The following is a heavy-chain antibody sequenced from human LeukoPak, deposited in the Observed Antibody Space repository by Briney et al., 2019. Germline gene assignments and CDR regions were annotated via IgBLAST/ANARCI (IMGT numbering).Heavy chain of an antibody. CDR2: ISGSGGST. J-gene: IGHJ4*02. V-gene: IGHV3-23*01. D-gene: IGHD1-26*01. Sequence: GGSLRLSCAASGFTFTSYAMNWVPQAPGKGLEWVSGISGSGGSTYYADSVKGRFSISRDNSKNTLYLHLNSLRVEDTAEYYCAKAHGGSYHSGIDWGQGTLVIVSS. CDR1: GFTFTSYA. CDR3: AKAHGGSYHSGID.